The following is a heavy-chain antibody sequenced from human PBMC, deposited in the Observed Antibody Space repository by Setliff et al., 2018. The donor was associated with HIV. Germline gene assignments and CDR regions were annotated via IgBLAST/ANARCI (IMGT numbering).Heavy chain of an antibody. CDR1: GGPISSGDYY. D-gene: IGHD6-19*01. CDR2: IYHSGTT. Sequence: SETLSLTCTVSGGPISSGDYYWTWIRQHPERGLDWIGYIYHSGTTYYNPSLRSRVTISIDTSKDQFSLDLTSVTAADTGVYYCARVEAYSRGRGGFDPWGQGTLVTVSS. V-gene: IGHV4-31*03. J-gene: IGHJ5*02. CDR3: ARVEAYSRGRGGFDP.